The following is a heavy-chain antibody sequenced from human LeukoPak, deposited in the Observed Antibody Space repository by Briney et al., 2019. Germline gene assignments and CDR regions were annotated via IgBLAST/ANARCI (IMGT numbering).Heavy chain of an antibody. CDR1: GFTVSSKY. Sequence: GGSLRLSCVASGFTVSSKYMSWVRQAPGKGLELVALIYSGGSTSYTDSVKGRFTISRDDSKSTLNLQMNSLRAEDTAVYYCARGPDSSSSGPFDYWGQGTLVTVSS. J-gene: IGHJ4*02. CDR2: IYSGGST. CDR3: ARGPDSSSSGPFDY. D-gene: IGHD6-6*01. V-gene: IGHV3-66*01.